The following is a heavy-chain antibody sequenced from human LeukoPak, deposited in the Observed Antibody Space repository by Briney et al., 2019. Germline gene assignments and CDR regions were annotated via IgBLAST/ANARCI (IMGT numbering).Heavy chain of an antibody. CDR1: GGSISSYY. D-gene: IGHD3-22*01. Sequence: PSETLSLTRTVSGGSISSYYWNWIRQPPGKGLEWIGYIYYSGSTNYNPSLKSRVTISVDTSKNQFSLKLSSVTAADTAVYYCARDHAYDSSGYYPLGAFDIWGQGTMVTVSS. CDR2: IYYSGST. CDR3: ARDHAYDSSGYYPLGAFDI. J-gene: IGHJ3*02. V-gene: IGHV4-59*01.